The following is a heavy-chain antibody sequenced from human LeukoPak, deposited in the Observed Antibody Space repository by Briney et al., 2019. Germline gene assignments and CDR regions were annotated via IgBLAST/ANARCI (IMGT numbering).Heavy chain of an antibody. J-gene: IGHJ6*02. Sequence: GASVKVSCKAPGGTFSSYAISWVRQAPGQGLEWMGGIIPIFGTANYAQKFQGRVTITADESTSTAYMELSSLRSEDTAVYYCARDCGGSCYSGIFPNSHYGMDVWGQGTTVTVSS. CDR2: IIPIFGTA. CDR1: GGTFSSYA. V-gene: IGHV1-69*13. D-gene: IGHD2-15*01. CDR3: ARDCGGSCYSGIFPNSHYGMDV.